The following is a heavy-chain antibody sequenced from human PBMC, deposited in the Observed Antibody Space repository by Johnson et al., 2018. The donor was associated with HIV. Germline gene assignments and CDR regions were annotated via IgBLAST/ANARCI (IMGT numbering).Heavy chain of an antibody. CDR3: ARYPIRDDAFDV. J-gene: IGHJ3*01. CDR2: ISSSGSTI. D-gene: IGHD5-12*01. CDR1: GFKFDDNY. V-gene: IGHV3-11*04. Sequence: QMQLVESGGALVKPGGSLRLSCAASGFKFDDNYMAWIRQSPGKGLEWVSYISSSGSTIYYTDSVKGRFTISRDNAKNSLSLQMNSLRTEDTAGYYGARYPIRDDAFDVWGQGTMVTVSS.